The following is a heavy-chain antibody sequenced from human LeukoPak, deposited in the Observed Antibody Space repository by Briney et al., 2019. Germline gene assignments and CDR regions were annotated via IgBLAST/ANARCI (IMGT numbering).Heavy chain of an antibody. CDR1: GFTYVNYD. CDR2: ISGSGDDT. Sequence: GGSLRLSCVASGFTYVNYDMIWVRQAPGKGLEWVSTISGSGDDTYYADSVKGRFTISRDNAKNTVDLQMDSLRAEDTAVYYCAKEDRSQAFDIWGQGTMVTVSS. V-gene: IGHV3-23*01. CDR3: AKEDRSQAFDI. J-gene: IGHJ3*02.